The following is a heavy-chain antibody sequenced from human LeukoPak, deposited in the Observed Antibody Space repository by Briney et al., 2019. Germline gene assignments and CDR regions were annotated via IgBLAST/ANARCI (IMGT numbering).Heavy chain of an antibody. V-gene: IGHV1-2*02. Sequence: ASVKVSCKASGYTFTGYYMHWVRQAPGQGLEWMGWINPNSGGTNYAQKFRGRVTMTRDTSISTAYMELSRLRSDDTAVYYCARAVDSGYDFWSGYPVDYWGQGTLVTVSS. D-gene: IGHD3-3*01. CDR1: GYTFTGYY. CDR3: ARAVDSGYDFWSGYPVDY. CDR2: INPNSGGT. J-gene: IGHJ4*02.